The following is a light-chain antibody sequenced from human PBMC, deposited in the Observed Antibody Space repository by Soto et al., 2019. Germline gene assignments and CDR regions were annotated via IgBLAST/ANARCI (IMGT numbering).Light chain of an antibody. CDR2: GNN. CDR3: CSYAGSYTYV. CDR1: SSNIGAGYD. Sequence: QSVLTQPPSVSGAPGQRVTISCTGNSSNIGAGYDVHWYQQLPGTAPKLLIFGNNRRPSGVPDRFSGSKSGNTASLTISGLQAEDEADYYCCSYAGSYTYVFGTGTKVTVL. J-gene: IGLJ1*01. V-gene: IGLV1-40*01.